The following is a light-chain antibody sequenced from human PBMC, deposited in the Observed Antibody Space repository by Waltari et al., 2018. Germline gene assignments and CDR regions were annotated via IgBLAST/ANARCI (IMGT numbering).Light chain of an antibody. Sequence: DIVMTQSPDSLAMSLGERATINRKPSQSVLYSANNKNYLAWYQQKPGQPPNLLIYWASTRESGVPDRFSGSGSGTDFTLTISSLQAEDVAVYYCQQYYTTPYTFGQGTKLEIK. V-gene: IGKV4-1*01. CDR3: QQYYTTPYT. CDR1: QSVLYSANNKNY. J-gene: IGKJ2*01. CDR2: WAS.